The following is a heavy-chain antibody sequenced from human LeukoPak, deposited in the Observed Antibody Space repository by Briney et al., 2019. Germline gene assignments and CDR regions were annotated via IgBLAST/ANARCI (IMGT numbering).Heavy chain of an antibody. J-gene: IGHJ5*02. CDR1: GASMNNYY. Sequence: SETLSLISSVSGASMNNYYWSWVRRPPGKGLEWIGYVHSRGTTDYSPSLRGRVTISLDTSNNQFSLSLSSVTSADTAIYYCARGSPRAEAWGQGTLITVSS. V-gene: IGHV4-59*01. D-gene: IGHD1-14*01. CDR2: VHSRGTT. CDR3: ARGSPRAEA.